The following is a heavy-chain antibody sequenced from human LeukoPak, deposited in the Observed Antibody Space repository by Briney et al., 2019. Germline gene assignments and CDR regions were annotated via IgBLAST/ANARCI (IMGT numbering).Heavy chain of an antibody. CDR2: IRSKAYGGTT. V-gene: IGHV3-49*03. Sequence: GGSLRLSCTASGFTFGDYAMSWFRQAPGKGLEWVGFIRSKAYGGTTEYAASVKGRFTISRDDSKSIAYLQMNSLKTEDTAVYYCTRAFPGYDSSGYSVDYFDYWGQGTLVTVSS. CDR3: TRAFPGYDSSGYSVDYFDY. J-gene: IGHJ4*02. D-gene: IGHD3-22*01. CDR1: GFTFGDYA.